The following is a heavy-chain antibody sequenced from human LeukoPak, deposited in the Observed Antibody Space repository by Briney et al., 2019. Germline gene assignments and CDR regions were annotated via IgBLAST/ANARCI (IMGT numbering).Heavy chain of an antibody. CDR1: GFTFSSYA. D-gene: IGHD5-12*01. Sequence: PRGSLRLSCAASGFTFSSYAMSWVRQAPGKGLEWVSAISGSGYSTYYADSVKGRFPISRENSKNTLYLQLNSLRAEDRAVYYCAKEAGYSGYDYPDYWGQGTLVTVSS. V-gene: IGHV3-23*01. CDR2: ISGSGYST. J-gene: IGHJ4*02. CDR3: AKEAGYSGYDYPDY.